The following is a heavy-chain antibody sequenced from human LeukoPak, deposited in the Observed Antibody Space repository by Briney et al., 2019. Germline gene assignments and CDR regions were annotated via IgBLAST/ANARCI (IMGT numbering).Heavy chain of an antibody. J-gene: IGHJ4*02. CDR3: ARQTGSGLFILP. D-gene: IGHD3/OR15-3a*01. V-gene: IGHV4-39*01. Sequence: SETLSLTCGVSGGSISSDNWWSWVRQPPGKGLEWIGSIYYTGNTYYNASLKSRVTISIDTSKNQFSLKLTSVTAADTAVYYCARQTGSGLFILPGGQGTLVTVSS. CDR2: IYYTGNT. CDR1: GGSISSDNW.